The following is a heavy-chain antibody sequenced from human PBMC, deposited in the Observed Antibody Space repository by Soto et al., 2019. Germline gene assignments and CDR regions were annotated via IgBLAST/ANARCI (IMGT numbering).Heavy chain of an antibody. CDR3: ARASSVVEEYFDY. V-gene: IGHV3-30-3*01. J-gene: IGHJ4*02. CDR2: LSFDGSNE. CDR1: GFTFSRYT. Sequence: QVQLVESGGGVVQPGRSLRLSCAASGFTFSRYTMHWVRQAPGKGLEWVAVLSFDGSNEYYADSVKGRFTISRDNSKNTLYLQMNSLRTEDTAVYYCARASSVVEEYFDYWGQGSLVTVSS. D-gene: IGHD2-21*01.